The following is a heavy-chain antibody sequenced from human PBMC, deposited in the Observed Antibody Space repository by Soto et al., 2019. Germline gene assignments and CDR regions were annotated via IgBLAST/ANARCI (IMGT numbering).Heavy chain of an antibody. Sequence: PGESLKISCKGSGYTFTDYWIGWVRQLPGKGLEWMGIIYPGDSDTRYSPSFQGHVTITVDKSTSTAYLQWNTLKASDTAMYYCASPMTSFRQYLYEMVVGGPETTQKVSS. CDR3: ASPMTSFRQYLYEMVV. D-gene: IGHD3-16*01. CDR1: GYTFTDYW. J-gene: IGHJ6*01. V-gene: IGHV5-51*01. CDR2: IYPGDSDT.